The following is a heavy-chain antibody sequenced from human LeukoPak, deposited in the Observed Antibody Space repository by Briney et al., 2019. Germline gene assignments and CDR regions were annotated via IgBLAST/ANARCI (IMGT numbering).Heavy chain of an antibody. CDR2: IYHSGST. CDR3: ARTYSYGYVDY. Sequence: PSETLSLTCAVSGYSISSGYYWGWIRQPPGKGLEWIGSIYHSGSTYYNPSLKSRVTISVDTSKNQFSLKLSSVTAADTAVYYCARTYSYGYVDYWGQGTLVTVSS. CDR1: GYSISSGYY. D-gene: IGHD5-18*01. J-gene: IGHJ4*02. V-gene: IGHV4-38-2*01.